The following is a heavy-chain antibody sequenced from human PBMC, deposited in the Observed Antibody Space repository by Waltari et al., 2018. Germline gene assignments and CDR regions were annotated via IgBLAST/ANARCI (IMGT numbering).Heavy chain of an antibody. CDR1: GFTFSRYW. Sequence: EEQLVESGGGLAQPGESLRLSCAASGFTFSRYWMDWVRQAPGKGLVWVSRINSDGSSTTYADSVKGRFTISRDNGKNTLYVQMNRLRAEDTAVYYCARVAKKTYSSPVPGRPYYYGMDVWGQGTTVTVSS. CDR2: INSDGSST. J-gene: IGHJ6*02. D-gene: IGHD3-22*01. V-gene: IGHV3-74*01. CDR3: ARVAKKTYSSPVPGRPYYYGMDV.